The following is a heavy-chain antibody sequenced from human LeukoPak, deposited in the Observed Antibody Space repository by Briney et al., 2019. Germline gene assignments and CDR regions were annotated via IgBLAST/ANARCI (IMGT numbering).Heavy chain of an antibody. Sequence: SQTLSLTCAISGDSVSSNSAAWNWVRQSPSRGLEWLGGTYYRSKWFNDYSISVKSRITVNPDTSKTQFSLQLTSVTPEDTAVYYCARDGGLGLDYFDYWGQGTLVTVSS. J-gene: IGHJ4*02. CDR1: GDSVSSNSAA. CDR2: TYYRSKWFN. CDR3: ARDGGLGLDYFDY. D-gene: IGHD3-16*01. V-gene: IGHV6-1*01.